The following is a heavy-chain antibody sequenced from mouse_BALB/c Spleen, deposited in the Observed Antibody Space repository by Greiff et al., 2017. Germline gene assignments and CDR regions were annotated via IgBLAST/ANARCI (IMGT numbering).Heavy chain of an antibody. CDR3: ARSGGLSLAY. Sequence: LQQPGAELVKPGASVKMSCKASGYTFTSYNMHWVKQTPGQGLEWIGAIYPGNGDTSYNQKFKGKATLTADKSSSTAYMQLSSLTSEDSAVYYCARSGGLSLAYWGQGTLVTVSA. CDR1: GYTFTSYN. V-gene: IGHV1-12*01. D-gene: IGHD2-2*01. J-gene: IGHJ3*01. CDR2: IYPGNGDT.